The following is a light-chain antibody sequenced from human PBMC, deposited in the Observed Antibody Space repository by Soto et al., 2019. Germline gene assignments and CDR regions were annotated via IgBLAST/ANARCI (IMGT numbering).Light chain of an antibody. CDR2: EVS. CDR1: SSDIGVYHY. V-gene: IGLV2-14*01. CDR3: SSYTSSATLI. Sequence: QSALAQPASVSGSPGQSITISCTGTSSDIGVYHYVSWFQQHPGKAPKLIIYEVSYRPSGISNRFSGSQSGNTASLTISGLQAEDEADYYCSSYTSSATLIFGGGTK. J-gene: IGLJ2*01.